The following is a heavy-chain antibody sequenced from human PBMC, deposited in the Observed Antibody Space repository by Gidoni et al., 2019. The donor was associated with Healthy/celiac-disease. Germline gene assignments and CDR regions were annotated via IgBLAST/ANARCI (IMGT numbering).Heavy chain of an antibody. V-gene: IGHV6-1*01. J-gene: IGHJ4*02. Sequence: QVQLQQQGPGLVKPSQTLPPTCAISRDSVPSNSAAWNWIGQAPSTGLEWLGRTYYRAKWYNDYAVSVKSRITINPDTSKNQFSLQLNSVTPEDTAVYYCARGESGSYLPAWGQGTLVTVSS. CDR2: TYYRAKWYN. CDR1: RDSVPSNSAA. D-gene: IGHD1-26*01. CDR3: ARGESGSYLPA.